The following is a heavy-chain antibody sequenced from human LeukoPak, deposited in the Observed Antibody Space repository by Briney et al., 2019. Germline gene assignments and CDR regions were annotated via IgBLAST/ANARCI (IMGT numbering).Heavy chain of an antibody. CDR2: ITGSGGST. Sequence: GGSLRLSCAASGFTFSSYAMSWVRQAPGKGLERVSAITGSGGSTYYADSVKGRFTISRDNSKNTLYVQMNSLRAEDTAVYYCATERNWVFDYWGQGTLVTVSS. V-gene: IGHV3-23*01. J-gene: IGHJ4*02. CDR3: ATERNWVFDY. CDR1: GFTFSSYA. D-gene: IGHD7-27*01.